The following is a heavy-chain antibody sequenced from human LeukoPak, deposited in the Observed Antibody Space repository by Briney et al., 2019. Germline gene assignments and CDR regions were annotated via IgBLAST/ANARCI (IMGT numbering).Heavy chain of an antibody. D-gene: IGHD6-13*01. CDR3: ARGIGYSSSWSRRQIYFDY. V-gene: IGHV4-4*07. CDR2: IYTSGAT. J-gene: IGHJ4*02. Sequence: SETLSLTCTVTSGSISGHYWSWIRQPAGKEMQWIGRIYTSGATNYNPSLKSRVTMSIDTSKKEFTLKLTSVTAADTAVYYCARGIGYSSSWSRRQIYFDYWGQGTLVTVSS. CDR1: SGSISGHY.